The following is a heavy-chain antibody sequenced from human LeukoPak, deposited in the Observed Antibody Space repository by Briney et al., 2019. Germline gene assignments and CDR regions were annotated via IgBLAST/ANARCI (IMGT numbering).Heavy chain of an antibody. CDR2: INPNSGDT. CDR1: GYTFTGYN. Sequence: ASVTVSCKASGYTFTGYNVHWVRQAPGQGLEWLGWINPNSGDTLYPQKFQGRVTLTRDTSISTAYMDLNRLTSDDTAVYYCVRDVHNWNDDYWGQGTLVTVSS. J-gene: IGHJ4*02. D-gene: IGHD1-1*01. CDR3: VRDVHNWNDDY. V-gene: IGHV1-2*02.